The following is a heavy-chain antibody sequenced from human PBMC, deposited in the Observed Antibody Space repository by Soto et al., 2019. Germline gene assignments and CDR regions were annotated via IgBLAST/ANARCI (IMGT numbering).Heavy chain of an antibody. Sequence: SVKVSCKASGGTFSSYAISWVRQAPGQGLEWTGGIIPIFGTANYAQKFQGRVTITADKSTSTAYMELSSLRSEDTAVYYCAREPGRYCSSTSCYPDTFDYWGQGTLVTVSS. CDR1: GGTFSSYA. J-gene: IGHJ4*02. V-gene: IGHV1-69*06. D-gene: IGHD2-2*01. CDR2: IIPIFGTA. CDR3: AREPGRYCSSTSCYPDTFDY.